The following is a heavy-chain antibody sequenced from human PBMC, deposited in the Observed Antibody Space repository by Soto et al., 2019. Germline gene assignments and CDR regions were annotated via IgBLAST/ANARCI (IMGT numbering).Heavy chain of an antibody. CDR3: ARSPRELVSPVDY. Sequence: PSDTLSLTCTVSGGSVSSGSYYWRWIRQPPGKGLEWIGYIYYSGSTNYNPSLKSRVTISVDTSKNQFSLKLSSVTAADTAVYYWARSPRELVSPVDYWGQGTLVTVS. CDR2: IYYSGST. J-gene: IGHJ4*02. D-gene: IGHD3-10*01. CDR1: GGSVSSGSYY. V-gene: IGHV4-61*01.